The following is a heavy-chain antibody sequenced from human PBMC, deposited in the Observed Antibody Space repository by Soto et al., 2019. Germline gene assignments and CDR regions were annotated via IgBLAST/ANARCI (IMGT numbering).Heavy chain of an antibody. J-gene: IGHJ3*02. V-gene: IGHV5-51*01. D-gene: IGHD2-15*01. CDR3: ARHREDIVVVVAAPSGAFDI. CDR2: IYPGDSDT. Sequence: EVQLVQSGAEVKKPGESLKISCKGSGYSFTGYWIGWVRQMPGKGLEWMGIIYPGDSDTRYSPSFQGQVTISADKSISTAYLQWSSLKASDTAMYYCARHREDIVVVVAAPSGAFDIWGQGTMVTVSS. CDR1: GYSFTGYW.